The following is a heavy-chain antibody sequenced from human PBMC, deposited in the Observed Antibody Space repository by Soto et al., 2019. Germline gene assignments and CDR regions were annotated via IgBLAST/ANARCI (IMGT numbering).Heavy chain of an antibody. D-gene: IGHD6-13*01. CDR2: IYYSGST. CDR1: GGSISSSSYY. J-gene: IGHJ6*02. Sequence: PSETLSLTCTVSGGSISSSSYYWGWIRQPPGKGLEWIGSIYYSGSTYYNPSLKSRVTISVDTSKNQFSLKLSSVTAADTAVYYCARHVDSSSWYRIYYYYGMDVWGQGTTVTVSS. V-gene: IGHV4-39*01. CDR3: ARHVDSSSWYRIYYYYGMDV.